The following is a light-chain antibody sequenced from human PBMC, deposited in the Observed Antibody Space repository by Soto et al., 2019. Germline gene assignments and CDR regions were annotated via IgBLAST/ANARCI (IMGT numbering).Light chain of an antibody. J-gene: IGLJ7*01. CDR3: AAWDDNLDAAV. Sequence: QSVLAQPPSASGTPGQSVIFSCSGSTSNIGSNPVTWYQQLPGTAPKLVIYGNNQRPSGVPDRFSGSKSGTSASLAISGLHSEDEADYYCAAWDDNLDAAVFGGGTQLTVL. CDR2: GNN. CDR1: TSNIGSNP. V-gene: IGLV1-44*01.